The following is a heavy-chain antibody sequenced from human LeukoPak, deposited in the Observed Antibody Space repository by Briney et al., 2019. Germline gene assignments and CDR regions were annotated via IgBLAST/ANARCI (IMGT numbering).Heavy chain of an antibody. V-gene: IGHV4-61*08. Sequence: SETLSLTCTVSGGSISSGGYYWSWIRQPPGKGLEWIGYIYYSGSTNYNPSLKSRVTISVDTSKNQFSLKLSSVTAADTAVYYCARIPVGTYNWFDPWGQGTLVTVSS. CDR2: IYYSGST. CDR1: GGSISSGGYY. CDR3: ARIPVGTYNWFDP. J-gene: IGHJ5*02. D-gene: IGHD7-27*01.